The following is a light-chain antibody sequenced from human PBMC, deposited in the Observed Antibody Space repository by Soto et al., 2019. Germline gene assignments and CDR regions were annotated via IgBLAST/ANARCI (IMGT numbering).Light chain of an antibody. CDR3: QQYNNWPPMYT. V-gene: IGKV3-15*01. Sequence: EIVMTQSPATLSVSPGERATLSCRASQSVSSNLAWYQQKPGQAPRLLIYGASTRATGIPARSSGSGSGTEFTLPISSLQSEDFAVYYCQQYNNWPPMYTFGQGTKLEIK. CDR2: GAS. J-gene: IGKJ2*01. CDR1: QSVSSN.